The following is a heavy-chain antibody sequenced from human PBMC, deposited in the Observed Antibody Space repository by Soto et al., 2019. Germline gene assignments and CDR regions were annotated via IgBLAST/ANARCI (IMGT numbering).Heavy chain of an antibody. CDR1: GDSVSSNGAC. V-gene: IGHV6-1*01. CDR2: IYYRSKWFH. D-gene: IGHD2-15*01. CDR3: ARVHCSAGTCLDGLDF. Sequence: QTLSLTCVISGDSVSSNGACWNWIRQSPSRGLQWLGRIYYRSKWFHDYAASVESRMAINPDTSRNQFSLQLNYVTPEDTAVYYCARVHCSAGTCLDGLDFWGQGPTVTVSS. J-gene: IGHJ6*02.